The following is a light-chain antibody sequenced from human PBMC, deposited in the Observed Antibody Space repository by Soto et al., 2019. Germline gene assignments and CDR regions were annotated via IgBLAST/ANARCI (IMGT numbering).Light chain of an antibody. CDR2: SVG. J-gene: IGLJ1*01. CDR3: CSYAGSYACM. Sequence: QSALTQPRCVSGSPGPSGIISCTGTSSDGGGHNYGSWYQQHRGKARKLMMSSVGKRHSGVPDRFSGSKSGSTASLTISGLQAEGEADYYCCSYAGSYACMFGTWTKGTV. CDR1: SSDGGGHNY. V-gene: IGLV2-11*01.